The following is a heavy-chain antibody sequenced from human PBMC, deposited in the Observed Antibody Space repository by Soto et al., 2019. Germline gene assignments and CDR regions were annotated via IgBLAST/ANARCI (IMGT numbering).Heavy chain of an antibody. Sequence: QVQLVQSGAEVKKPGASVKVSCKASGYTFTSYGISWVRQAPGQGLEWMGWISAYNGNTNYAQKLQGRVTMTTDTSTSRASKELRSLSSDDRAVYYCARDLLWFGELFNFDYWGQGTLVTVSS. CDR3: ARDLLWFGELFNFDY. CDR1: GYTFTSYG. J-gene: IGHJ4*02. CDR2: ISAYNGNT. V-gene: IGHV1-18*01. D-gene: IGHD3-10*01.